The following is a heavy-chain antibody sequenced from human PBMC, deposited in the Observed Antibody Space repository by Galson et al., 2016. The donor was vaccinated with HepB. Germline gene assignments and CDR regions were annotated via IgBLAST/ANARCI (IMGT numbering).Heavy chain of an antibody. CDR2: IYHSGST. J-gene: IGHJ6*02. CDR3: VRNGYYCLDA. V-gene: IGHV4-4*02. Sequence: ETLSLTCAVSGVSISGTNWWSWVRQPPGKGLEWIGEIYHSGSTNYNPSLQSRVTISVDASKNQFSLNLNSVTAADTALYYCVRNGYYCLDAWGQGTTVTVS. CDR1: GVSISGTNW.